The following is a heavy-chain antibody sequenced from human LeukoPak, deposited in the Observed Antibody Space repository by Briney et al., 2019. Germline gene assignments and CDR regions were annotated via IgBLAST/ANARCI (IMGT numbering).Heavy chain of an antibody. CDR2: ISSSSSYI. CDR3: ARGVSDYDAFDI. CDR1: GFPFNSYS. Sequence: PGGSLRLSRSASGFPFNSYSLNWVRPAPGKGLEGVSSISSSSSYIYYADSVKGRFTISRDNAKNSLYLQMDSLRAEDTAVYYCARGVSDYDAFDIWGQGTMVTVSS. D-gene: IGHD4-17*01. J-gene: IGHJ3*02. V-gene: IGHV3-21*01.